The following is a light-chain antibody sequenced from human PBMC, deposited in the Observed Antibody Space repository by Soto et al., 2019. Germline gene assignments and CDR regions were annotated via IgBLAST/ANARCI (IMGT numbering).Light chain of an antibody. CDR1: QSVSSY. CDR3: QLSRRSRT. CDR2: GAS. V-gene: IGKV3-20*01. J-gene: IGKJ1*01. Sequence: RSPDTMSLDQGERATLAGRASQSVSSYLAWYQQKPGQAPRLLVYGASSRATGIPDRFSGSGSGTDFALTLRCLEPEDLAVYYCQLSRRSRTFAQRTTVDIK.